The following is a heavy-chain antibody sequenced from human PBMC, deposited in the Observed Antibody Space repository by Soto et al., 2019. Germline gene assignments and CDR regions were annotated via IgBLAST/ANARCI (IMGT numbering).Heavy chain of an antibody. J-gene: IGHJ5*02. Sequence: QVQLVQSGAEVKKPGSSRKVSCKASGGTLSSHAIIWVRPGPGPGPEWMWWLIPSFGTANRAQKFQARVTINAAESTSTAYRDMSSLRSDDTAVSYCARDWRVYSGDGPPPGSNGWFDPWGQGTLVTVSS. D-gene: IGHD5-12*01. CDR1: GGTLSSHA. CDR2: LIPSFGTA. V-gene: IGHV1-69*01. CDR3: ARDWRVYSGDGPPPGSNGWFDP.